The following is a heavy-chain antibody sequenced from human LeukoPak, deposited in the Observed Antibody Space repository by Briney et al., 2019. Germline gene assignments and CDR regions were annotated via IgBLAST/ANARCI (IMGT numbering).Heavy chain of an antibody. CDR1: GGSFSGYY. J-gene: IGHJ6*02. CDR3: ASNTHAGYCSGGSCYSSLPHYYYGMDV. V-gene: IGHV4-34*01. D-gene: IGHD2-15*01. Sequence: SETLSLTCAVYGGSFSGYYWSWIRQPPGKGLEWIGEINHSGSTNYDPSLKSRVTISVDTSKNQFSLKLSSVTAADTAVYYCASNTHAGYCSGGSCYSSLPHYYYGMDVWGQGTTVTVSS. CDR2: INHSGST.